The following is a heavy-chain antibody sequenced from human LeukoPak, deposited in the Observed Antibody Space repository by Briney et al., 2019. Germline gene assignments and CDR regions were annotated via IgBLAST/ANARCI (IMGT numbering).Heavy chain of an antibody. Sequence: GGSLRLSCAASGFTFSSYSMNWVRQAPGEGLEWVSSISSSSSYIYYADSVKGRFTISRDNTKNSLYLKMNSLRAEDTAVYYCARDNSRDYDILAGYYGRSFDYWGQGTLVAVSS. J-gene: IGHJ4*02. CDR2: ISSSSSYI. V-gene: IGHV3-21*01. CDR3: ARDNSRDYDILAGYYGRSFDY. CDR1: GFTFSSYS. D-gene: IGHD3-9*01.